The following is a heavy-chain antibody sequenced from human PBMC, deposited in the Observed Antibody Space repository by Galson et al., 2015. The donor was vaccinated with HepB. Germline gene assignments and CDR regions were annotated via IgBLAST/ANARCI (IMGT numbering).Heavy chain of an antibody. Sequence: SVKVSCKASGGTFSSYAISWVRQAPGQGLEWMGGIIPIFGTANYAQKFQGRVTMTRDTSISTAYMELSRLRSDDTAVYYCAYGYSGYDSLGYWGQGTLVTVSS. CDR2: IIPIFGTA. J-gene: IGHJ4*02. V-gene: IGHV1-69*05. D-gene: IGHD5-12*01. CDR1: GGTFSSYA. CDR3: AYGYSGYDSLGY.